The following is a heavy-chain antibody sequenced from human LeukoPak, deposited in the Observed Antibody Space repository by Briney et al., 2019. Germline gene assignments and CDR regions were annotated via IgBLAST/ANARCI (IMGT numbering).Heavy chain of an antibody. CDR3: ARGAAVLTGYPYWYFDL. Sequence: PGGSLRLSCAASGFTFNSHTMNWVRQAPGKGLEWVSSITNRGNSIYYADSVKGRFTISRDNAKNLLFLEMTNLRVDDTAVYYCARGAAVLTGYPYWYFDLWGRGTLVSVSS. V-gene: IGHV3-21*04. CDR2: ITNRGNSI. J-gene: IGHJ2*01. CDR1: GFTFNSHT. D-gene: IGHD3-9*01.